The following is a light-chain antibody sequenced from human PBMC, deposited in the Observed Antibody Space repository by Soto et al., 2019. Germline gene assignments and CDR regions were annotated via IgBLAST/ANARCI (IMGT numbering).Light chain of an antibody. V-gene: IGKV3D-15*01. J-gene: IGKJ5*01. CDR1: QSISTN. Sequence: EIVMSQSPATLSVSPGERATLSCRASQSISTNLAWYQQKPGQAPRLVIYGASARASGFPARFSGSGSGTEFTLTISSLQSEDFAVYYCQHYNNWPSITFGQGTRLEIK. CDR3: QHYNNWPSIT. CDR2: GAS.